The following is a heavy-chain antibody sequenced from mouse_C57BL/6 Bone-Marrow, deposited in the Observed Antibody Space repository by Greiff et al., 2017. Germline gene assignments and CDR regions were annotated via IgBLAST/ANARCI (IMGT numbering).Heavy chain of an antibody. Sequence: QVQLQQSGAELVRPGASVKLSCKASGYTFTDYYINWVKQRPGQGLEWIARIYPGSGNTYYNEKFKGKATLTAEKSSSTAYMQLSSLTSEDSAVYFCASGGGYGSSYRYWGQGTTLTVAS. CDR2: IYPGSGNT. CDR3: ASGGGYGSSYRY. CDR1: GYTFTDYY. V-gene: IGHV1-76*01. D-gene: IGHD1-1*01. J-gene: IGHJ2*01.